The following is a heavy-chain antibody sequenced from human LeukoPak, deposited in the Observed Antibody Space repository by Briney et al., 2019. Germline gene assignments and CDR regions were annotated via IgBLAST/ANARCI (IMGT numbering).Heavy chain of an antibody. Sequence: GGSLRLSCAASGFTFRSYEMNWVRPAPGKGLDWASYISSSGTTVYYADSVKGRFTVSRDNAKNSLYLQMNSLRAEDTAVYYCARSIKGDSDHWGQGTLVTVSS. CDR3: ARSIKGDSDH. CDR1: GFTFRSYE. J-gene: IGHJ4*02. V-gene: IGHV3-48*03. D-gene: IGHD3-16*01. CDR2: ISSSGTTV.